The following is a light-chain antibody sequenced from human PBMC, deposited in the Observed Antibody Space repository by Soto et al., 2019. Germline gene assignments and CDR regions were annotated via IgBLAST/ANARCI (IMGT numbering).Light chain of an antibody. J-gene: IGKJ1*01. V-gene: IGKV3-15*01. CDR3: QQYGT. CDR2: GAS. CDR1: QSVSSN. Sequence: EIAMTQSPATLSVSPGERATLSCRASQSVSSNLAWYQQKPGQAPRLLIYGASTRATGIPARFSGSGSGTEFTLTISSLQSEDFAVYYCQQYGTFGQGTKVEIK.